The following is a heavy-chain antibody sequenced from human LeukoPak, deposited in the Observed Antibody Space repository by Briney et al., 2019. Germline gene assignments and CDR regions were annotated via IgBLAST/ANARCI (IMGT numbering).Heavy chain of an antibody. CDR3: ARVYSNYVPFFDY. D-gene: IGHD4-4*01. J-gene: IGHJ4*02. Sequence: ASVTVSCKASGYTFTGYYMHWVRQAPGQGLEWMGWINPNSGGTNYAQKFQGRVTMTRDTSISTAYMELSRLRSDDTAVYYCARVYSNYVPFFDYWGQGTLVTVSS. CDR1: GYTFTGYY. V-gene: IGHV1-2*02. CDR2: INPNSGGT.